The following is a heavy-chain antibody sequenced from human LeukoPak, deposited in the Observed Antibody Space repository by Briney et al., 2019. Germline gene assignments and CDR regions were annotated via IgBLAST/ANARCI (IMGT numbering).Heavy chain of an antibody. CDR2: IRNKANSYTT. V-gene: IGHV3-72*01. J-gene: IGHJ6*02. CDR3: ARDERGPLTNGQYYYYGMDV. CDR1: GFTFSDHY. D-gene: IGHD4-11*01. Sequence: GGSLRLSCAASGFTFSDHYMDWVRQAPGKGLEWVCRIRNKANSYTTEYAASVKGRFSISRDESENLVYLQMNSLKTEDTAVYYCARDERGPLTNGQYYYYGMDVWGQGTTVTVSS.